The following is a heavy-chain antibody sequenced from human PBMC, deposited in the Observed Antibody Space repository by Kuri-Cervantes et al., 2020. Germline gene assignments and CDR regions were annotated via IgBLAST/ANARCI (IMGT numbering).Heavy chain of an antibody. Sequence: GESLKISCAASGFTFSSYAMSWVRQAPGKGLEWVSAISGSGGSTYYADSVKGRFTISRDNSKNTLYLQMNSLRAEDTAVYYCAGGDSSGYWDYWGQGTLVTVSS. V-gene: IGHV3-23*01. CDR2: ISGSGGST. CDR1: GFTFSSYA. J-gene: IGHJ4*02. CDR3: AGGDSSGYWDY. D-gene: IGHD3-22*01.